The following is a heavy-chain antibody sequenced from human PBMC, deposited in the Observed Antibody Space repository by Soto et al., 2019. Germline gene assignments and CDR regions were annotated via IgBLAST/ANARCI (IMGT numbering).Heavy chain of an antibody. CDR3: ARQIYDSDTGPNFQYYFDS. J-gene: IGHJ4*02. Sequence: PGESLKISCKGSGYSFAGYWITWVRQKPGKGLEWMGRIDPSDSQTYYSPSFRGHVTISVTKSITTAFLQWSSLRASDTAMYYCARQIYDSDTGPNFQYYFDSWGQGTQVTVSS. CDR2: IDPSDSQT. D-gene: IGHD3-22*01. V-gene: IGHV5-10-1*01. CDR1: GYSFAGYW.